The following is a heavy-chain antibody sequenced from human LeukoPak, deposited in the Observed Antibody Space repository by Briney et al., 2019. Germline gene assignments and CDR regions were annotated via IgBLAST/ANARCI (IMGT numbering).Heavy chain of an antibody. CDR3: ARHVQQLVRFDP. CDR1: GGSISSSSYY. CDR2: IYYSGST. Sequence: PSETLSLTCTVSGGSISSSSYYWGWIRQPPGKGLEWIGNIYYSGSTYYNPSLKSRVTISVDTSKNQFSLKLSSVTAADTAVYYCARHVQQLVRFDPWGQGTLVTVSS. D-gene: IGHD6-6*01. J-gene: IGHJ5*02. V-gene: IGHV4-39*01.